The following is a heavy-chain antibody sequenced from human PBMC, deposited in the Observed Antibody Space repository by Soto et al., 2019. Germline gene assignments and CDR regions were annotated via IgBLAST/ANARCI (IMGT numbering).Heavy chain of an antibody. CDR2: ISYDGDDT. CDR3: AKDEAYYFDH. Sequence: RLSCVASGFDFEEYTMHWVRQPPGKGLECVSRISYDGDDTYYADSVRGRFTMSRDNSKNSLFLLMNNLTPEDTAVYYCAKDEAYYFDHWGQGTLVTVSS. V-gene: IGHV3-43*01. CDR1: GFDFEEYT. J-gene: IGHJ4*02.